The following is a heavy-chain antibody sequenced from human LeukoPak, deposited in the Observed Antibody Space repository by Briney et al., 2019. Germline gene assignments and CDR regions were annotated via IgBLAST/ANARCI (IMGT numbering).Heavy chain of an antibody. CDR2: IKQDGSEK. Sequence: PGGSLRLSCEASGFTFSSHCMSWVRQAPGKGLEWVANIKQDGSEKYYVDSVKGRFTISRDNTKGSLYLQMNSLGAEDTAMYYCAKLLGTATTYDSWGQGTRVTVSS. V-gene: IGHV3-7*01. CDR1: GFTFSSHC. D-gene: IGHD5-24*01. J-gene: IGHJ4*02. CDR3: AKLLGTATTYDS.